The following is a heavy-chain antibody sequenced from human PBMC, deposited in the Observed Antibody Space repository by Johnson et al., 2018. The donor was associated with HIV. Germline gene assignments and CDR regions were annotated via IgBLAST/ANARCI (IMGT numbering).Heavy chain of an antibody. V-gene: IGHV3-66*02. Sequence: VQLVESGGGLVKPGGSLRLSCAASGFTVSSNYMSWVRQAPGKGLEWVSVIYSGGSTYYADSVKGRFTISRDNSKNTLYLQMNSLRAEDTAVYYCARAGSSSDDAFDIWGQGTMVTVSS. CDR2: IYSGGST. CDR3: ARAGSSSDDAFDI. D-gene: IGHD6-6*01. J-gene: IGHJ3*02. CDR1: GFTVSSNY.